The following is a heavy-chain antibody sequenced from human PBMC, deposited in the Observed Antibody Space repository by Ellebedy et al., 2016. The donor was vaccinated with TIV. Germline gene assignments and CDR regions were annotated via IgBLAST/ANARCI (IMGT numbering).Heavy chain of an antibody. J-gene: IGHJ6*02. D-gene: IGHD6-19*01. CDR2: INAGNGNT. Sequence: AASVKVSCKASGYTFTSYAMHWVRQAPGQRLEWMGWINAGNGNTKYSQKFQGRVTITRDTSASTAYMELSSLRSEDTAVYYCAREPQWLVLDRHYYYGMDVWGQGTTVTVSS. CDR1: GYTFTSYA. CDR3: AREPQWLVLDRHYYYGMDV. V-gene: IGHV1-3*01.